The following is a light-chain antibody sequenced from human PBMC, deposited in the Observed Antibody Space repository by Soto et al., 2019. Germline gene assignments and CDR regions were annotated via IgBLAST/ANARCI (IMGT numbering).Light chain of an antibody. CDR1: QSVSNY. Sequence: EIVLTQSPATLSLSPGERATLSCRASQSVSNYLAWYQQKPGQAPRLLIYDASNRATGIPARFSGSGSETDFTLTISNLEPEEFAVYHCQQRANWITFGQGTRLEVK. J-gene: IGKJ5*01. CDR2: DAS. V-gene: IGKV3-11*01. CDR3: QQRANWIT.